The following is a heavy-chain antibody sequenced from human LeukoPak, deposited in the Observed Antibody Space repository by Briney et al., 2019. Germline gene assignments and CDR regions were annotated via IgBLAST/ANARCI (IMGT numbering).Heavy chain of an antibody. V-gene: IGHV1-69*01. CDR1: RGTFSSYA. Sequence: GASVKVSCKASRGTFSSYAISWVRQAPGQGLEWMGRIIPIFGTANYAQKFQGRVTITADESTSTAYMELSSLRSEDTAVYYCARDRPGRYCSTTSCYNASPFDPWGQGTLVTVSS. D-gene: IGHD2-2*02. CDR3: ARDRPGRYCSTTSCYNASPFDP. CDR2: IIPIFGTA. J-gene: IGHJ5*02.